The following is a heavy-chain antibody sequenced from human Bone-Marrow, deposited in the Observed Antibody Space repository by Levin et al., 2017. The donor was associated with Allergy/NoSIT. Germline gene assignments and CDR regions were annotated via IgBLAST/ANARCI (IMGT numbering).Heavy chain of an antibody. V-gene: IGHV5-10-1*01. Sequence: GGSLRLSCKGSGYSFTSYWISWVRQMPGKGLEWMGRIDPSDSYTNYSPSFQGHVTISADKSISTAYLQWSSLKASDTAMYYCAREGGSTGYSSSWDNWFDPWGQGTLVTVSS. CDR2: IDPSDSYT. CDR3: AREGGSTGYSSSWDNWFDP. J-gene: IGHJ5*02. CDR1: GYSFTSYW. D-gene: IGHD6-13*01.